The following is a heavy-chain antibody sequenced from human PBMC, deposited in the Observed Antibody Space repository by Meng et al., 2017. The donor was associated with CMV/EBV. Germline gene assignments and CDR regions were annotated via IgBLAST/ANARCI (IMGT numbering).Heavy chain of an antibody. V-gene: IGHV3-53*01. CDR3: ARLIAAAPYYFDY. J-gene: IGHJ4*02. Sequence: CAASGFTVSSNYMSWGRQAPGKGLEWVSVIYSGGSTYYANSVKGRFTISRDNSKNTLYLQMNSLRAEDTAVYYCARLIAAAPYYFDYWGQGTLVTVSS. D-gene: IGHD6-13*01. CDR2: IYSGGST. CDR1: GFTVSSNY.